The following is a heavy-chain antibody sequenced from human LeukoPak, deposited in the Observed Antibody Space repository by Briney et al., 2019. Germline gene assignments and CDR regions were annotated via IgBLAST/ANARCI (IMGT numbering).Heavy chain of an antibody. J-gene: IGHJ3*02. V-gene: IGHV4-39*01. CDR1: GGSISSSSYY. CDR2: IYYSRST. D-gene: IGHD5-18*01. Sequence: SETLSLTCTVSGGSISSSSYYWGWIRQPPGKGLEWLGSIYYSRSTYYNPSLNSRVTISVDTSKNQFSLKLSSVTAEDTAVYYCARYTAMVNDAFDIWGQGTMVTVSS. CDR3: ARYTAMVNDAFDI.